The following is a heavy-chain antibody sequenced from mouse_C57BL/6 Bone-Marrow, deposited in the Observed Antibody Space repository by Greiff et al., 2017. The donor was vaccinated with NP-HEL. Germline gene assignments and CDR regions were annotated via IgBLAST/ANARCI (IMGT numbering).Heavy chain of an antibody. J-gene: IGHJ3*01. D-gene: IGHD2-4*01. CDR3: ASDYMFAY. CDR1: GYTFTGYW. V-gene: IGHV1-9*01. CDR2: IFPGSGST. Sequence: QVQLQQSGAELMKPGASVKLSCKATGYTFTGYWIEWVKQRPGHGLEWIGEIFPGSGSTTSNEKFTGKATFTADTSSNTAYMQLSSLTTEDSAIYYCASDYMFAYWGQGTRVTVSA.